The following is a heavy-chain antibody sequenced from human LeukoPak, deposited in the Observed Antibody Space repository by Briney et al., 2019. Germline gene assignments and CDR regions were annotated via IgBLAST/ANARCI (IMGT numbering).Heavy chain of an antibody. Sequence: PGGSLRLSCAASGFTFSGYAMHWVRQAPGKGLEWVAVISYDGSNKYYADSVKGRFTISRDNSKNTLYLQMNSLRAEDTAVYYCARDYGDYTRWFDPWGQGTLVTVSS. CDR2: ISYDGSNK. V-gene: IGHV3-30-3*01. D-gene: IGHD4-17*01. CDR1: GFTFSGYA. CDR3: ARDYGDYTRWFDP. J-gene: IGHJ5*02.